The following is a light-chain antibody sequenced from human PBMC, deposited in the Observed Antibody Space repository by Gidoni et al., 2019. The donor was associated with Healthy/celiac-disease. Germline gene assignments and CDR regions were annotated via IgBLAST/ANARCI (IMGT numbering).Light chain of an antibody. Sequence: DIQMTQSPSSLSASVGDRVTITCRASQSISSYLNWYQQKPGKAPKLLIYAASSLQSGVPSRFSGSGSGTDFTLTISSLLPEDFATYYCQQSYSTPVTFGGXTKVEIK. CDR3: QQSYSTPVT. V-gene: IGKV1-39*01. CDR2: AAS. CDR1: QSISSY. J-gene: IGKJ4*01.